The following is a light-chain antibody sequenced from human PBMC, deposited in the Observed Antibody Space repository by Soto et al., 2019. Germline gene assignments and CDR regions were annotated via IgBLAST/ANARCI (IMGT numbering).Light chain of an antibody. V-gene: IGKV1-5*03. CDR2: KAS. Sequence: DIQMTQSPSTLSGSVGDRVTITRRASQTISSWLAWYQQQPGKDPKLLIYKASTLKSGVPPWLSGSGSGTAFTLTISRLQPDEFATYCCPHWTRYSEAFGQGTK. J-gene: IGKJ1*01. CDR1: QTISSW. CDR3: PHWTRYSEA.